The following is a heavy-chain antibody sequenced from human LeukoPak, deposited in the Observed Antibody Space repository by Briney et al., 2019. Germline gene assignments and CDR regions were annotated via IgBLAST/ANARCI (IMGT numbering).Heavy chain of an antibody. CDR3: ASVPFRDGHLPNYFDY. CDR2: INHSGST. V-gene: IGHV4-34*01. D-gene: IGHD2-8*01. J-gene: IGHJ4*02. CDR1: GGSFSDYY. Sequence: PSETLSLTXAVYGGSFSDYYWSWIRQTPGKGLEWIGEINHSGSTNYNPSLKSRVTISVDTSKKQFSLKLRSVTAADTAVYYCASVPFRDGHLPNYFDYWGQGTLVTVSS.